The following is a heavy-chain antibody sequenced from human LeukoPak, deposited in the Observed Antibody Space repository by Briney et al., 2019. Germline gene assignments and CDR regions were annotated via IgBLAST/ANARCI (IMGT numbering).Heavy chain of an antibody. J-gene: IGHJ4*02. V-gene: IGHV1-2*02. Sequence: ASVKVSCKASGYTFTGYYIHWVRQAPGQGLEWMGWINPDSGGTNYAQKFQGRVTMTRDKSISTAYLQWSSPKASDTAMYYCARQGGATNYDILTGYVVWGQGTLVTVSS. D-gene: IGHD3-9*01. CDR3: ARQGGATNYDILTGYVV. CDR1: GYTFTGYY. CDR2: INPDSGGT.